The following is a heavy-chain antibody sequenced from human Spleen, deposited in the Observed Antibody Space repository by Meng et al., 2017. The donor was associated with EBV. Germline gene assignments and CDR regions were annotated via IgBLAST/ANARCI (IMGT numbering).Heavy chain of an antibody. D-gene: IGHD1-26*01. Sequence: SVSGWVCPRETLSAVVNVSGVSIVTTNYFWGWLRQPPWKGLEWFGSIYYSGSTDYNPSLASRLTPSVDTSKNQFSLKLSSVSAADTAVYYCGRSGNYHYFDYWGQGTLVTVSS. V-gene: IGHV4-39*07. CDR3: GRSGNYHYFDY. CDR1: GVSIVTTNYF. CDR2: IYYSGST. J-gene: IGHJ4*02.